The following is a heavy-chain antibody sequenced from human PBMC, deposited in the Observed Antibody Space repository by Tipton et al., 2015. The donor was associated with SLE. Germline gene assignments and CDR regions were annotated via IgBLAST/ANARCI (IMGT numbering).Heavy chain of an antibody. CDR1: GGSISSSSYY. J-gene: IGHJ6*03. Sequence: TLSLTCTVSGGSISSSSYYWGWIRQPPGKGLEWIGEINHSGSTNYNPSLKSRVTISVDTSKNQFSLKLSSVNDADTAVYYCARVPALNYYGSGRRYYYYYMDVWGKGTTVTVSS. D-gene: IGHD3-10*01. CDR2: INHSGST. V-gene: IGHV4-39*07. CDR3: ARVPALNYYGSGRRYYYYYMDV.